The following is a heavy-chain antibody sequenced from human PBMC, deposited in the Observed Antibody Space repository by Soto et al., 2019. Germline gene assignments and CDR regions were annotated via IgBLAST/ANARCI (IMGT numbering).Heavy chain of an antibody. CDR3: ATRITVFGLLIPPFDP. CDR2: INQTGGT. D-gene: IGHD3-3*01. J-gene: IGHJ5*02. V-gene: IGHV4-34*02. Sequence: QVHLQQWGAGLLKPSETLSLTCAVYGGSVNGYYWNWIRQPPGKGREWIGEINQTGGTHYNRSLKSRVTMSVDTSKNQFSLRLSSVTAADTAIYYCATRITVFGLLIPPFDPWGQGTQVTVSS. CDR1: GGSVNGYY.